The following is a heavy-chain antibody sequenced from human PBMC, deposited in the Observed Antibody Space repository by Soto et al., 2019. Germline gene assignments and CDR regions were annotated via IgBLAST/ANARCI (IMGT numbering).Heavy chain of an antibody. CDR2: IYPGDADT. V-gene: IGHV5-51*01. Sequence: GESLKISCQGSGYSFTSSWIGWVRQTPGKGLEWMGIIYPGDADTRYGPSFQGQVTISADKSITTAYLQWSSLKASDTAIYYCARSQGMDVWGQGTTVTVSS. J-gene: IGHJ6*02. CDR3: ARSQGMDV. CDR1: GYSFTSSW.